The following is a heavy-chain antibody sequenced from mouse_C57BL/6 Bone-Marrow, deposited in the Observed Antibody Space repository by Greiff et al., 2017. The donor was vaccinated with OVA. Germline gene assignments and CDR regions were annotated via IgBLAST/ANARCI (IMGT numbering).Heavy chain of an antibody. CDR3: AREIYYGNWGAMDY. CDR1: GFTFSDFY. V-gene: IGHV7-1*01. D-gene: IGHD2-1*01. Sequence: DVMLVESGGGLVQSGRSLRLSCATSGFTFSDFYMEWVRQAPGKGLEWIAASRNKANDYTTEYSASVKGRFIVSRDTSQSILYLQMNALRAEDTAIYYCAREIYYGNWGAMDYWGQGTSVTVSS. CDR2: SRNKANDYTT. J-gene: IGHJ4*01.